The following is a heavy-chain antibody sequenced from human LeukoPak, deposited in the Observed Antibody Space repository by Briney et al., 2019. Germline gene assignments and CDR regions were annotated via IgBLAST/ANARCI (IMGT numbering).Heavy chain of an antibody. J-gene: IGHJ3*02. Sequence: GGSLRLSCAASGFTFSSYVMSWVRQAPGKGLEWVAVISYDGSNKYYADSVKGRFTISRDNSKNTLYLQMNSLRTEDTAVYYCAKGVSSSWSNDAFDIWGQGTMVTVSS. V-gene: IGHV3-30*18. CDR3: AKGVSSSWSNDAFDI. CDR2: ISYDGSNK. CDR1: GFTFSSYV. D-gene: IGHD6-13*01.